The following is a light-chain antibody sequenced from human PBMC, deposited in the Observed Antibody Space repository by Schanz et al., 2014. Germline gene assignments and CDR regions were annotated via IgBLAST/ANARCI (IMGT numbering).Light chain of an antibody. CDR2: GAS. CDR1: QSVSSN. V-gene: IGKV3-15*01. CDR3: QQYVTSPYT. J-gene: IGKJ2*01. Sequence: EIVMTQSPATLSVSPGERATLSCRASQSVSSNLAWYQQKPGQAPRLLIYGASTRATGIPARFSGSGSGTDFTLTISRLEPEDFAVYYCQQYVTSPYTFGQGTKLEIK.